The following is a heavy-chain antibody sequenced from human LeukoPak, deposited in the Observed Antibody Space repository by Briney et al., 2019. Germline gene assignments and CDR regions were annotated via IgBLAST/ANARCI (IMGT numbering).Heavy chain of an antibody. V-gene: IGHV1-8*01. CDR3: AREMGWELRHWFDP. D-gene: IGHD1-26*01. CDR2: MNPNSGNT. J-gene: IGHJ5*02. CDR1: GYTFTSYD. Sequence: ASVKVSCTASGYTFTSYDINWVRQATGQGLEWMGWMNPNSGNTGYAQKFQGRVTMTRNTSISTAYMELSSLRSEDTAVYYCAREMGWELRHWFDPWGQGTLVTVSS.